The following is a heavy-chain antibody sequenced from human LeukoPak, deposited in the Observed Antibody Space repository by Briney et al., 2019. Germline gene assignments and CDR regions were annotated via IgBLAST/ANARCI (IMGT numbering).Heavy chain of an antibody. V-gene: IGHV4-59*01. J-gene: IGHJ5*02. CDR3: ARVGTAGYDSSGPWFDP. Sequence: SETLSLTCTVSGGSLSSSYWSWIRQPPGKGLEWIGYFYHTGSTNYHPSLKSRVTISVDTSKNQFSLKLSSVTAADTAVYYCARVGTAGYDSSGPWFDPWGQGTLVTVSS. CDR2: FYHTGST. D-gene: IGHD3-22*01. CDR1: GGSLSSSY.